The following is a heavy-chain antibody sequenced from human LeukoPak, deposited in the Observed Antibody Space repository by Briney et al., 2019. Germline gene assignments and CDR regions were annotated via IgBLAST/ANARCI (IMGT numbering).Heavy chain of an antibody. CDR1: GFTFTSYS. Sequence: GGSLRLSCAASGFTFTSYSMNWVRQAPGKGLECVSSISSSYIYYADSVTGRFTISRDNAKNSLYLQMNSLRAEDTAVYYCARDRRYFDTGGLGGPDYWGQGTLVTVSS. CDR2: ISSSYI. J-gene: IGHJ4*02. V-gene: IGHV3-21*01. D-gene: IGHD2-8*02. CDR3: ARDRRYFDTGGLGGPDY.